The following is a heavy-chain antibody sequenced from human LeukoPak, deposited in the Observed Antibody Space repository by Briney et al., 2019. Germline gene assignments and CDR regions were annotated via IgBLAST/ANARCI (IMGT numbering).Heavy chain of an antibody. Sequence: ASVKVSCKTSGYTFTGYYIHWVRQAPGQGLEWMGWISSNSGGTNYAQKFQGRVTMTRDTSISTTYMELSRLRSDDTAVYYCARDKPVVDTAMVYYYYYGMDVWGQGTTVTVSS. D-gene: IGHD5-18*01. CDR2: ISSNSGGT. V-gene: IGHV1-2*02. CDR3: ARDKPVVDTAMVYYYYYGMDV. CDR1: GYTFTGYY. J-gene: IGHJ6*02.